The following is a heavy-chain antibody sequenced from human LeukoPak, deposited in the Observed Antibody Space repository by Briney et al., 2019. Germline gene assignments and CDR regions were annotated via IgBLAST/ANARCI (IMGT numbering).Heavy chain of an antibody. J-gene: IGHJ4*02. V-gene: IGHV3-21*06. CDR3: ARLLVGATTGNDY. CDR1: GFTFSSYS. D-gene: IGHD1-26*01. Sequence: GGSLRLSCEASGFTFSSYSMNWVRQAPGKGLEWVSSISGSSTYIYYADSVKGRFTISRDNSKNSLYLQMNSLRAEDTAVYYCARLLVGATTGNDYWGQGTLVTVSS. CDR2: ISGSSTYI.